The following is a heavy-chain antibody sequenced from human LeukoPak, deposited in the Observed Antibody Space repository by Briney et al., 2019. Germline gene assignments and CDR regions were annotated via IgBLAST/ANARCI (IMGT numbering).Heavy chain of an antibody. CDR2: ISGSGGST. V-gene: IGHV3-23*01. Sequence: GGSLRLSCAASGFTFSSYAMSWVRQAPGKGLEWVSAISGSGGSTYYADFVKGRFTISRDNSKNTLYLQMNSLRAEDTAVYYCVRTGYSGMDVWGQGTTVTVSS. D-gene: IGHD3/OR15-3a*01. J-gene: IGHJ6*02. CDR3: VRTGYSGMDV. CDR1: GFTFSSYA.